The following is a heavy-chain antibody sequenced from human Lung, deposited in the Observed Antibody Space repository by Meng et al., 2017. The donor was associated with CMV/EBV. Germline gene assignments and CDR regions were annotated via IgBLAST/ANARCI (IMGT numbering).Heavy chain of an antibody. J-gene: IGHJ1*01. CDR1: GGSISSYY. D-gene: IGHD5-24*01. CDR3: ARGSRDEAFQH. V-gene: IGHV4-4*07. Sequence: QVQPRGQGPAPFKPSETLSLTYTGAGGSISSYYWSWNRQPAGKGLEWIGRIYTSGSTNYNPSLKSRVNMSVDTSKNQFSLKLSSVTAADTAVYYCARGSRDEAFQHWGQGTLVTVSS. CDR2: IYTSGST.